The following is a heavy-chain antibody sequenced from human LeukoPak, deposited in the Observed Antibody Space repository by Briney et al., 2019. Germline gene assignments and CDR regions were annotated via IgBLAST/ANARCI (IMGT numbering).Heavy chain of an antibody. D-gene: IGHD6-13*01. J-gene: IGHJ4*02. CDR1: GGSFSGYY. CDR2: INHSGST. V-gene: IGHV4-34*01. Sequence: SETLSLTCAVHGGSFSGYYWSWIRQPPGKGLEWIGEINHSGSTNYNPSLKSRVTISVDTSKKQFSLKLSSVTAADTAVYYCARGPYSIRHFDYWGQGTLVTVSS. CDR3: ARGPYSIRHFDY.